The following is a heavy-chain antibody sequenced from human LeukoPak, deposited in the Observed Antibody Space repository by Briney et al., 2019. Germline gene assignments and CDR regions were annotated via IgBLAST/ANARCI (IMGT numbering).Heavy chain of an antibody. J-gene: IGHJ4*02. V-gene: IGHV4-34*01. D-gene: IGHD6-6*01. Sequence: ASETLSLTCSVSGGSISSYYWSWIRQPPGKGLEWIGEINHSGSTNYNPSLKSRVTISVDTSKNQFSLKLSSVTAADTAVYYCARAQYSSSSGIDYWGQGTLVTVSS. CDR3: ARAQYSSSSGIDY. CDR1: GGSISSYY. CDR2: INHSGST.